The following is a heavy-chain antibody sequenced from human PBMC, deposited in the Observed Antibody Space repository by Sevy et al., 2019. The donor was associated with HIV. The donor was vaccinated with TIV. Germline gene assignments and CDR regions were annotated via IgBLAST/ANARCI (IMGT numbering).Heavy chain of an antibody. CDR3: TRAYGSGSYYIYWVDY. V-gene: IGHV3-49*04. J-gene: IGHJ4*02. CDR1: GFTFGDYA. CDR2: IRSKAYGGTT. D-gene: IGHD3-10*01. Sequence: GGSLRLSCTASGFTFGDYAMSWVRQAPGKGLEWVGFIRSKAYGGTTEYAASVKGRFTISRDDSKSIAYLQMNSLKTEDTAVYYCTRAYGSGSYYIYWVDYWGQRTLVTVSS.